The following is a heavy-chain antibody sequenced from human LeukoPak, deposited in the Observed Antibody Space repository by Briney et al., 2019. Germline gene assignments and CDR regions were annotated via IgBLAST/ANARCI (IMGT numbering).Heavy chain of an antibody. V-gene: IGHV4-4*07. D-gene: IGHD6-6*01. Sequence: SETLSLTCTVPGGSISSYYWSWIRQPAGKGLEWIGRIYTSGSTNYNPSLKSRVTMSVDTSKNQFSLKLSSVTAADTAVYYCARGYSSSSELDYWGQGTLVTVSS. CDR2: IYTSGST. CDR1: GGSISSYY. J-gene: IGHJ4*02. CDR3: ARGYSSSSELDY.